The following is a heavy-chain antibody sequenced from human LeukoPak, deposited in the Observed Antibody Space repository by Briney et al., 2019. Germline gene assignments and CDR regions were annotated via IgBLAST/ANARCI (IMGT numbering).Heavy chain of an antibody. CDR3: ARDRYCSSTSCYTAYFDY. D-gene: IGHD2-2*01. CDR2: ISYGDGGT. Sequence: GGSLRLSCETSGFTFSNYAMSWVRQAPGRGLEWVSGISYGDGGTYYADSVKGRFTISRDNSKNTLYLQMNSLRAEDTAVYYCARDRYCSSTSCYTAYFDYWGQGTLVTVSS. J-gene: IGHJ4*02. V-gene: IGHV3-23*01. CDR1: GFTFSNYA.